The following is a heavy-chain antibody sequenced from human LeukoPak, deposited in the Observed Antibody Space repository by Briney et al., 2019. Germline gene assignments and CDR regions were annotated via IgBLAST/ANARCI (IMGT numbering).Heavy chain of an antibody. CDR3: AELGITMIGGV. Sequence: GALRLSCAASGFRFNTYWMSWVRQAPGKGLEWVANIKQDRSEKYYVDSVKGRFTISRDNAKNSLYLQMNSLRAEDTAVYYCAELGITMIGGVWGKGTTVTISS. CDR2: IKQDRSEK. D-gene: IGHD3-10*02. CDR1: GFRFNTYW. J-gene: IGHJ6*04. V-gene: IGHV3-7*01.